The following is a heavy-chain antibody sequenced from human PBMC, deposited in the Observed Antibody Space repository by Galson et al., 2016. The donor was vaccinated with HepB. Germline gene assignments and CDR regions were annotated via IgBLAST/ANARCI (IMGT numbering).Heavy chain of an antibody. CDR1: GGTFSTYS. V-gene: IGHV1-69*13. D-gene: IGHD1-26*01. CDR3: AGGPETIVGGTSDYYYRMDV. CDR2: IIPIFNTA. J-gene: IGHJ6*02. Sequence: SVKVSCKASGGTFSTYSINWMRQAPGQGLEWMGGIIPIFNTANYAQKFQGRVTITADESTRTAYMGLGSLTSEDTAVFYCAGGPETIVGGTSDYYYRMDVWGQGTTVTGSS.